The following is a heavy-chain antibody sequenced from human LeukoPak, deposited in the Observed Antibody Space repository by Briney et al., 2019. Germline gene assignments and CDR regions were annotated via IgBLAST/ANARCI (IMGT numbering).Heavy chain of an antibody. CDR2: IYYSGST. J-gene: IGHJ5*02. D-gene: IGHD3-3*01. CDR1: GGSISSSSYY. CDR3: ARLSSRGHYYDFWSGYLNWFDP. V-gene: IGHV4-39*01. Sequence: PSETLSLTCTVSGGSISSSSYYWGWIRQPPGKGLERIGSIYYSGSTYYNPSLKSRVTISVDTSKNQFSLKLSSVTAADTAVYYCARLSSRGHYYDFWSGYLNWFDPWGQGTLVTVSS.